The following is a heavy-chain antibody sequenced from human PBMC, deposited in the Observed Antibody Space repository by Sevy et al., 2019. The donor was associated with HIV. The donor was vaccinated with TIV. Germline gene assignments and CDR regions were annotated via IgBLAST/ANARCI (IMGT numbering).Heavy chain of an antibody. CDR1: GYTLTTYY. CDR2: INPSGGNT. V-gene: IGHV1-46*01. J-gene: IGHJ5*02. CDR3: ARALEIYRSSGYWFDP. Sequence: GESLKISCKASGYTLTTYYMHWVRQAPGQGLEWMGIINPSGGNTNYAQKFQGRVTMTRDTSTSTVYMELNRLRSEDTAAYYCARALEIYRSSGYWFDPWGQGTLVTVSS. D-gene: IGHD6-6*01.